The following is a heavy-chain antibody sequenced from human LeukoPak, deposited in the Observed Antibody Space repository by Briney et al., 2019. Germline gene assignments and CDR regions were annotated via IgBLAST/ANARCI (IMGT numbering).Heavy chain of an antibody. CDR2: ISWNSGSM. Sequence: PGRSLRLSCAASGFTFDDYAMHWVRQAPGKGLEWVSGISWNSGSMGYADSVKGRFTISRDNAKNSLYLQMNSLRAEDTALYYCAKLWGSGSYVDYWGQGTLVTVSS. CDR1: GFTFDDYA. D-gene: IGHD3-10*01. V-gene: IGHV3-9*01. J-gene: IGHJ4*02. CDR3: AKLWGSGSYVDY.